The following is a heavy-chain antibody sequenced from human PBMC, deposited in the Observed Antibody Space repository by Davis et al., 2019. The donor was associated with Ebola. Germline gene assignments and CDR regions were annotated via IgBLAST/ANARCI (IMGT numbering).Heavy chain of an antibody. CDR1: GYSISGYY. CDR3: AHLGPQRYCSGGGCHGYLDY. Sequence: SVKVSCKASGYSISGYYMHWVRQAPGQGLEWMGGIIPVFRTASYAQKFQGRVTITADESTRTAYMELSGLRSEDTAVYYCAHLGPQRYCSGGGCHGYLDYWGQGTLVTVSS. V-gene: IGHV1-69*13. J-gene: IGHJ4*02. D-gene: IGHD2-15*01. CDR2: IIPVFRTA.